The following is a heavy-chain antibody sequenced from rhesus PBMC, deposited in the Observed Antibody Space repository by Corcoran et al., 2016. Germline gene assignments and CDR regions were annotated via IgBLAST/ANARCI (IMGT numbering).Heavy chain of an antibody. CDR3: ARDVDDYGYYYTLGAFDF. CDR1: GGSFSSNY. J-gene: IGHJ3*01. CDR2: ISGSGGST. D-gene: IGHD3-9*01. Sequence: QLQLQESGPGLVKPSEPLSLPCAVSGGSFSSNYWSWIRQPPGQGLGGLGRISGSGGSTDYNPSLKSRVTISTDTSKNQFSLKLSSVTAADTAVYYCARDVDDYGYYYTLGAFDFWGQGLRVTVSS. V-gene: IGHV4-173*01.